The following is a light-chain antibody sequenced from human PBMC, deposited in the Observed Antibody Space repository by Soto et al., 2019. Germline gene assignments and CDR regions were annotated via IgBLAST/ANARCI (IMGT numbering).Light chain of an antibody. V-gene: IGKV1-5*01. CDR2: DAS. CDR3: QQYNSYSPWT. Sequence: DIQMTQSPCPLSASVGDEVTITFRASQSISSWLAWYQQKPGKAPKLLIYDASSLESGVPSRFSGSGSGTVFTLTISSLQPEDFATYYCQQYNSYSPWTFGQGTKVDI. J-gene: IGKJ1*01. CDR1: QSISSW.